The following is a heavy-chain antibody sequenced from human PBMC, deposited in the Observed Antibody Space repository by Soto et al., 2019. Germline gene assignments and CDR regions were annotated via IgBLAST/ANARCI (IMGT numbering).Heavy chain of an antibody. D-gene: IGHD1-1*01. CDR2: IIPILGIA. J-gene: IGHJ4*02. CDR3: ARSTICDY. V-gene: IGHV1-69*02. CDR1: GGAVSRYI. Sequence: SAEVCCKACGGAVSRYITIWVRQAPGQGLEWMGRIIPILGIANYAQKFQGRVTITADKSTSTAYMELSSLRSEDTAVYYCARSTICDYWGQGTLVTVSS.